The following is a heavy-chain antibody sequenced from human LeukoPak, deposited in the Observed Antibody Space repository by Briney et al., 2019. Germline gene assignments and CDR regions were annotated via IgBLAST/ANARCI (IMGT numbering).Heavy chain of an antibody. CDR2: IYYSGST. Sequence: PSETLSLTCTVSGGSISSGGYYWSWIRQHPGKGLEWIGYIYYSGSTYYNPSLKSRVTISVDTSKNQFSLKLSSVTAADTAVYYCARAQVDTAITFDYWGQGTLVTVSS. D-gene: IGHD5-18*01. CDR1: GGSISSGGYY. J-gene: IGHJ4*02. CDR3: ARAQVDTAITFDY. V-gene: IGHV4-30-4*08.